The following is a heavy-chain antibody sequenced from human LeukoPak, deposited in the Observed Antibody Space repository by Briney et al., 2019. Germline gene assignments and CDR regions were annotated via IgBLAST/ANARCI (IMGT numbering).Heavy chain of an antibody. J-gene: IGHJ4*02. V-gene: IGHV1-69*04. CDR2: IIPILGIA. Sequence: SVKVSCKASGGTFISYAISWVRQAPGQGLEWMGRIIPILGIANYAQKFQGRVTITADKSTSTAHMELSSLRSEDTAVYYCASDFVIAAAAHADYWGQGTLVTVSS. CDR1: GGTFISYA. CDR3: ASDFVIAAAAHADY. D-gene: IGHD6-13*01.